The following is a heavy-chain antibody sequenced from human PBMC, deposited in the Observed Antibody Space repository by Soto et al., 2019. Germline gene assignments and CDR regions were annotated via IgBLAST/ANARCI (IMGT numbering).Heavy chain of an antibody. V-gene: IGHV4-30-2*01. D-gene: IGHD6-25*01. CDR1: GGSISSGGYS. CDR3: AKARGRLYGMDV. Sequence: SETLSLTXAVSGGSISSGGYSWSWIRQPPGKGLEWIGYIYHSGSTYYNPSLKSRVTISVDRSKNQFSLKLSSVTAADTAVYYCAKARGRLYGMDVWGQGTTVTVSS. CDR2: IYHSGST. J-gene: IGHJ6*02.